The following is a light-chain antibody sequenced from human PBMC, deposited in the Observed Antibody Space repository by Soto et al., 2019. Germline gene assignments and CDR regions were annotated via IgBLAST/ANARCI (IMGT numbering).Light chain of an antibody. V-gene: IGLV1-44*01. CDR2: NNN. J-gene: IGLJ1*01. CDR3: AAWDDSLNGYV. Sequence: QSVLTQPPSASGTPGQRATIPSSGSSSNVGGYTVTWYQQLPGTAPTFLVYNNNQRPSGVPDRFSGSKSGTSASLAISGLQSEDEADYYCAAWDDSLNGYVFGSGTKVTVL. CDR1: SSNVGGYT.